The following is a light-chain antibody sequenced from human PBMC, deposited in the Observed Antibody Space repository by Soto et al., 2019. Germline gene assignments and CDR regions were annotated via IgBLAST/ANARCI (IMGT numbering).Light chain of an antibody. CDR2: EVN. CDR1: SSDVGGYNY. CDR3: SSYAGSSNV. Sequence: QSALTQPPSASGSPGQSVAISCTGTSSDVGGYNYVSWYQQHPGKAPKLMIYEVNKRPSGVPDRFSGSKSGNTASLTVSGLQAEDEDDYYCSSYAGSSNVFGPGSNVTVL. V-gene: IGLV2-8*01. J-gene: IGLJ1*01.